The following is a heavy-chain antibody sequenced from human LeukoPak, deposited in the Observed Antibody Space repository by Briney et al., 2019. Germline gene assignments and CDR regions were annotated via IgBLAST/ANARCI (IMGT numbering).Heavy chain of an antibody. D-gene: IGHD2-15*01. V-gene: IGHV3-30*02. J-gene: IGHJ4*02. CDR3: AKDRLLTHFDY. Sequence: GGSLRLSCAASGFTFSSYGTHWVRQAPGKGLEWVAFIRYDGSNKYYADSVKGRFTISRDNSKNTLYLQMNSLRAEDTAVYYCAKDRLLTHFDYWGQGTLVTVSS. CDR1: GFTFSSYG. CDR2: IRYDGSNK.